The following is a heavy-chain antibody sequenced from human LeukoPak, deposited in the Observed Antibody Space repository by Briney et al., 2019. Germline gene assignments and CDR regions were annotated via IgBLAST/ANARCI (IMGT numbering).Heavy chain of an antibody. Sequence: PSETLSLTCTVSGGSISSYYWSWIRQPPGKGLEWIGYIYYTGSTKYNPSLKSRVTISIDTSKNQFSLKLSSVTAADTAVYYCARDPHCSSTNCPFHYWGQGTLVIVSS. CDR3: ARDPHCSSTNCPFHY. D-gene: IGHD2-2*01. CDR2: IYYTGST. CDR1: GGSISSYY. V-gene: IGHV4-59*12. J-gene: IGHJ4*02.